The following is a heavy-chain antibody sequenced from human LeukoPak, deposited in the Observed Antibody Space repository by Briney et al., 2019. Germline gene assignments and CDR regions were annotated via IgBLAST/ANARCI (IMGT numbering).Heavy chain of an antibody. CDR3: ARTTYYYDSSGYYYSWFDP. D-gene: IGHD3-22*01. CDR2: IYYSGST. CDR1: GDSISSYY. V-gene: IGHV4-59*08. Sequence: SETLSLTCAVSGDSISSYYRSWLRQPPGKGLEWIGYIYYSGSTNYNPSLKSRVTISVATSKNQFSLKLSSVTAADTAVYYCARTTYYYDSSGYYYSWFDPWGQGTLVTVSS. J-gene: IGHJ5*02.